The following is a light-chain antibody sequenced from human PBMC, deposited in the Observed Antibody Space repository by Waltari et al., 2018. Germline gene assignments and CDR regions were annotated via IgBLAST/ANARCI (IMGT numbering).Light chain of an antibody. CDR1: TSNLGSYDL. CDR3: CSYAGRGTYV. CDR2: EVF. V-gene: IGLV2-23*02. J-gene: IGLJ1*01. Sequence: QSALTQPAPVSGTPGQSITISCSGTTSNLGSYDLVPWYQQHPGEAPKLLICEVFKRPPDTSSRFSGAKSGSTASLTISGLQPEDEADYYCCSYAGRGTYVFGSGTKVTVL.